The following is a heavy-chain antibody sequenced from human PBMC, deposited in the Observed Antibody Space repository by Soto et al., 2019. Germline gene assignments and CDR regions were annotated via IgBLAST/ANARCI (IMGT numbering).Heavy chain of an antibody. CDR3: AVPGDGDFDY. V-gene: IGHV4-4*02. CDR1: GASIGTNNW. Sequence: QVQLQESVPGLVEPSGTLSLTCAVSGASIGTNNWWSWVRQPPGKGLEWIAEVYHSGTTNCNPSLKSRVTISIDNSKNQFSLRLTSMTAADTVVYYCAVPGDGDFDYWSQGTLVTVSS. J-gene: IGHJ4*02. CDR2: VYHSGTT.